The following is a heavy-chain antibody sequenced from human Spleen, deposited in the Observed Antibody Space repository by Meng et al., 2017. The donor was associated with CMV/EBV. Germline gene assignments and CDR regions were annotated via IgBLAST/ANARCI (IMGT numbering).Heavy chain of an antibody. V-gene: IGHV5-51*01. CDR2: VHPSDSDT. CDR3: VRSGYDYPADFDY. Sequence: CTGSGYTFTNYWIGWVRQMSGKGLQWVGIVHPSDSDTRYSPSFQGQVTISTDKSIGTAYLHWSSLKASDTAMYFCVRSGYDYPADFDYWGQGTLVTVSS. D-gene: IGHD5-12*01. CDR1: GYTFTNYW. J-gene: IGHJ4*02.